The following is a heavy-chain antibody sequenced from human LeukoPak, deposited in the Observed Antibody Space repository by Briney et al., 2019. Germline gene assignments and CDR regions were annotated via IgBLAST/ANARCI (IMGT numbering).Heavy chain of an antibody. Sequence: GWINPNSGGTNYAQKFQGRVTMTRDTSISTAYMELSRLRSDDTAVYYCARSDVFYYYGMDVWGQGTTVTVSS. CDR2: INPNSGGT. V-gene: IGHV1-2*02. CDR3: ARSDVFYYYGMDV. J-gene: IGHJ6*02.